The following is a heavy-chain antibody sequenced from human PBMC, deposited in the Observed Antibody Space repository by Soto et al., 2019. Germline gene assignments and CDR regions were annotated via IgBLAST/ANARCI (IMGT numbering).Heavy chain of an antibody. D-gene: IGHD6-19*01. Sequence: GGSLRLSCAASVLTFSSYAMSWVRQAPGKGLEWVSAISGSGGSTYYADSVKGRFTISRDNSKNTLYLQMNSLRAEDTAVYYCAKDGWLVSDYWGQGTLVTVSS. J-gene: IGHJ4*02. CDR3: AKDGWLVSDY. V-gene: IGHV3-23*01. CDR1: VLTFSSYA. CDR2: ISGSGGST.